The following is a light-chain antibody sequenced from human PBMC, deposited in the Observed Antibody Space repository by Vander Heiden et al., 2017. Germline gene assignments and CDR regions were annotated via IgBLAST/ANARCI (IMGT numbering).Light chain of an antibody. CDR2: TAY. V-gene: IGKV1-39*01. CDR1: QSIDSS. Sequence: DIQMAQSPSSLYASIGDRVTITCRASQSIDSSLNWFQQKPGKAPKLLIYTAYSLQSGVPSRFTGSGSATEFTLTISSLQAEDFATYFCQQSHSAPYTFGQGTKVEMK. J-gene: IGKJ2*01. CDR3: QQSHSAPYT.